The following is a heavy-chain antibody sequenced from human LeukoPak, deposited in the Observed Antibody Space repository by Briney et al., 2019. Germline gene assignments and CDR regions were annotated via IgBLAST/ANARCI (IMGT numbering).Heavy chain of an antibody. J-gene: IGHJ6*02. Sequence: GGSLRLSCAASGFTFSSYWMHWVRQAPGKGLVWVSRINSDGSSTSYADSVKGRFTISRGNAKNSLYLQMNSLRAEDTAVYYCARAPYDFWSGYYGGMDVWGQGTTVTVSS. CDR1: GFTFSSYW. V-gene: IGHV3-74*01. CDR2: INSDGSST. D-gene: IGHD3-3*01. CDR3: ARAPYDFWSGYYGGMDV.